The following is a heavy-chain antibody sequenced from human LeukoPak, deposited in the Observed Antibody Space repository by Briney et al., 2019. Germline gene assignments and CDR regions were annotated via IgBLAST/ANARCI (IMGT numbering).Heavy chain of an antibody. V-gene: IGHV4-34*01. CDR3: ARELYSSGYHDAFDI. D-gene: IGHD3-22*01. CDR2: INHSGST. Sequence: SETLSLTCAVYGGSFSGYYWSWIRQPPGKGLEWIGEINHSGSTNYNPSLKSRVTISVDTSKNQSSLKLSSVTAADTAVYYCARELYSSGYHDAFDIWGQGTMVTVSS. CDR1: GGSFSGYY. J-gene: IGHJ3*02.